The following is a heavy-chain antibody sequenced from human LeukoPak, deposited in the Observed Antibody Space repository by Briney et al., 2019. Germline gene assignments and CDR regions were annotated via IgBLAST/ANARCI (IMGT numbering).Heavy chain of an antibody. CDR1: GFTFTDYY. CDR3: ARDSARSTMRPDY. D-gene: IGHD5/OR15-5a*01. V-gene: IGHV3-11*04. CDR2: ITNSGTTI. Sequence: PGGSLRLSCAASGFTFTDYYMSWIRQAPGKGLEWVSYITNSGTTIYYADSVKGRFTISRDNAKNSLYLQMNSLRAEDTAVYYCARDSARSTMRPDYWGQGTTVTVSS. J-gene: IGHJ4*03.